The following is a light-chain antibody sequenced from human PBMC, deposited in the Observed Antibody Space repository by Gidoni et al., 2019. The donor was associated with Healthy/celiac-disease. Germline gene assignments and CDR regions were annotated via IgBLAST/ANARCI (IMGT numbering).Light chain of an antibody. CDR2: EAS. J-gene: IGKJ4*01. CDR1: QDISNY. CDR3: QQYDNLPLT. Sequence: MTQSPSSLSASVGDRVTITCQASQDISNYFNWYQQKPGKAPKLLIYEASTLETGVPSRFSGSGSGTDFTFTISSLQPEDIATYYCQQYDNLPLTFXGXTKVEIK. V-gene: IGKV1-33*01.